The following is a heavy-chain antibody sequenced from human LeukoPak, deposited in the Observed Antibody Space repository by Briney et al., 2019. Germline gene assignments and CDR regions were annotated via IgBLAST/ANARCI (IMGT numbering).Heavy chain of an antibody. D-gene: IGHD2-15*01. CDR1: GFAFSSYA. J-gene: IGHJ4*02. V-gene: IGHV3-30-3*01. CDR2: IQYDGSDK. CDR3: ARDPKRYCSGGSCYVDS. Sequence: GGSLILSCAASGFAFSSYAMHWVRQAPGKGLEWVAIIQYDGSDKFYGDSVKGRFTISRDNSKNTLYLQMNNLRAEDTAVYYCARDPKRYCSGGSCYVDSWGQGTLVTVSS.